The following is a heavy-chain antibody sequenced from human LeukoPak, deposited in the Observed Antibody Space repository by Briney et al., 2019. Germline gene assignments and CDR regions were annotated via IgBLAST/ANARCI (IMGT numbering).Heavy chain of an antibody. J-gene: IGHJ4*02. V-gene: IGHV3-48*03. D-gene: IGHD2-15*01. Sequence: GGSLRLSCAVSGFTFSSYEMNWVRQAPGKGLEWVSYISSSGSTIYYADSVKGRFTISRDNAKNSLYLQMNSLRAEDTAVYYCARDSGGSQYHAFDYWGQGTLVTVSS. CDR3: ARDSGGSQYHAFDY. CDR1: GFTFSSYE. CDR2: ISSSGSTI.